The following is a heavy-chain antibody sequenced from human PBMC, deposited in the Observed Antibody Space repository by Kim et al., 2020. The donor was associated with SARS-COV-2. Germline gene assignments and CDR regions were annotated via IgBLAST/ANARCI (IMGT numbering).Heavy chain of an antibody. Sequence: SETLSLTCTVSGGSISSYYWSWIRQPPGKGLEWIGYIYYSGSTNYNPSLKSRVTISVDTSKNQFSLKLSSVTAADTAVYYCARAPPQNYYGSGSYDYWGQGTLVTVSS. CDR1: GGSISSYY. D-gene: IGHD3-10*01. V-gene: IGHV4-59*01. J-gene: IGHJ4*02. CDR3: ARAPPQNYYGSGSYDY. CDR2: IYYSGST.